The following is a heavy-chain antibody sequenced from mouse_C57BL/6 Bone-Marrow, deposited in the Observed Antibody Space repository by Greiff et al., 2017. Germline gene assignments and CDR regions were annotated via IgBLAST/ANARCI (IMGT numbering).Heavy chain of an antibody. D-gene: IGHD2-3*01. Sequence: EVQGVESGGGLVQSGRSLRLSCATSGFTFSDFYMEWVRQAPGKGLEWIAASRNKANDYTTEYSASVKVRFIVSRDTSQSILYLQMNALRAEDTAIYYCARDADDGYSYYAMDYWGQGTSVTVSS. CDR3: ARDADDGYSYYAMDY. J-gene: IGHJ4*01. CDR2: SRNKANDYTT. V-gene: IGHV7-1*01. CDR1: GFTFSDFY.